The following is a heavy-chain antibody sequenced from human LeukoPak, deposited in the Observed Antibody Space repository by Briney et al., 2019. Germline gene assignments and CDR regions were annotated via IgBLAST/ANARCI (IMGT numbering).Heavy chain of an antibody. V-gene: IGHV3-74*03. CDR3: AKVRWGSDNALDS. J-gene: IGHJ4*02. D-gene: IGHD3-16*01. CDR1: GFTFSSYW. CDR2: INSDGSST. Sequence: GGSLRLSCVASGFTFSSYWMHWVRQAPGKGLVWVSRINSDGSSTKCADSVKGRITISRDNSMNTLYLQMNSLRAEDTAVYYCAKVRWGSDNALDSWGQGTLVTGSS.